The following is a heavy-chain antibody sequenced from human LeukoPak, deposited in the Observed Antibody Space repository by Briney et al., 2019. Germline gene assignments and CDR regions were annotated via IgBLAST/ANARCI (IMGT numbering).Heavy chain of an antibody. V-gene: IGHV1-2*02. Sequence: GESLKISCKASGYTFTGYYMHWVRQAPGQGLEWMGWINPNSGGTNYAQKFQGRVTMTRDTSISTAYMELSRLRSDDTAVYYCARDPDPDEDIVVVPGDYWGQGTLVTVSS. D-gene: IGHD2-2*01. CDR3: ARDPDPDEDIVVVPGDY. CDR1: GYTFTGYY. J-gene: IGHJ4*02. CDR2: INPNSGGT.